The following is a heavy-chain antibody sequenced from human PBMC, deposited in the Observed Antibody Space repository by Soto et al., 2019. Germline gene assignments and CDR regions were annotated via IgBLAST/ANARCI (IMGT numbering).Heavy chain of an antibody. CDR2: IYYSGST. J-gene: IGHJ4*02. CDR1: GGSISSSSYY. V-gene: IGHV4-39*01. Sequence: ASETLSLTCTVSGGSISSSSYYWGWIRQPPGKGLEWIGSIYYSGSTYYNPSLKSRVTISVDTSKNQFSLKLSSVTAADTAVYYCARPRQSTVADFDYWGQGTLVTVSS. CDR3: ARPRQSTVADFDY. D-gene: IGHD4-17*01.